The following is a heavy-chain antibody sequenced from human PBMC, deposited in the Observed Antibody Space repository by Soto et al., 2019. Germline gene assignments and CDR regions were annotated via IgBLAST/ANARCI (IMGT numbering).Heavy chain of an antibody. Sequence: QLQLQESGSGLVKPSQTLSLTCAVSGGSISSDGYSWSWIRQPPGKGLEWIGYIYHSGTYYNPSLKSRVTISVDRSKNQFSLKLSSVTAADTAVYYCARAGGLGAVAVDYWGQGTLVTVSS. CDR2: IYHSGT. J-gene: IGHJ4*02. D-gene: IGHD6-19*01. V-gene: IGHV4-30-2*01. CDR1: GGSISSDGYS. CDR3: ARAGGLGAVAVDY.